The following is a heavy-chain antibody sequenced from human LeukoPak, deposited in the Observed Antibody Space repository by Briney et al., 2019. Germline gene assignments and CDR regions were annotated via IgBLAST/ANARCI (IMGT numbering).Heavy chain of an antibody. Sequence: GASVKVSCKVSGYTLTELSMHWVRQAPGKGLEWMGGFDPEDGETIYAQKFQGRVTMTEDTSTDTAYMELSSQRSEDTAVYYCATDRSWELRANYYGMDVWGQGTTVTVSS. V-gene: IGHV1-24*01. CDR3: ATDRSWELRANYYGMDV. CDR2: FDPEDGET. CDR1: GYTLTELS. J-gene: IGHJ6*02. D-gene: IGHD1-26*01.